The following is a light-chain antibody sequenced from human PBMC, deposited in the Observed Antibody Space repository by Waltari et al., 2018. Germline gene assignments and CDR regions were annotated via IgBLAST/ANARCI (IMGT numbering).Light chain of an antibody. J-gene: IGLJ3*02. V-gene: IGLV2-14*03. CDR1: SSDVGGYNY. CDR3: SSYTSSSIPWV. Sequence: QSALTQPASVSGSPGQSITISCTGTSSDVGGYNYVSWYQQHPGKAPKLMIYDVSNRASGVSNRFSGSKSGNTASLTISGLQAEDEADYYCSSYTSSSIPWVFGGGTKLTVL. CDR2: DVS.